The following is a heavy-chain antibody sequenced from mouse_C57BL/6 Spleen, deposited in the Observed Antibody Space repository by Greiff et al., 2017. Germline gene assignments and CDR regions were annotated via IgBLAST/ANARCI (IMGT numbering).Heavy chain of an antibody. V-gene: IGHV1-82*01. CDR1: GYAFSSSW. Sequence: VQLQQSGPELVKPGASVKISCKASGYAFSSSWMNWVKQRPGKGLEWIGRIYPGDGDTNYNGKFKGKATLTADKSSSTAYMQLSSLTSEDSAVYFCAANSNYVKGSAMDYGGQGTSVTGSA. CDR2: IYPGDGDT. CDR3: AANSNYVKGSAMDY. J-gene: IGHJ4*01. D-gene: IGHD2-5*01.